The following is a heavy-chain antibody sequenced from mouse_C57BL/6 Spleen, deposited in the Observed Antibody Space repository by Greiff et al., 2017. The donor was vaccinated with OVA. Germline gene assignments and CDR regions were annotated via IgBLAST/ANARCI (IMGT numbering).Heavy chain of an antibody. Sequence: EVQLVESEGGLVQPGSSMKLSCTASGFTFSDYYMAWVRQVPEKGLEWVANINYDGSSTYYLDSLKSRFIISRDNAKNILYLQMSSLKSEDTATYYCARDNWAYYAMDYWGQGTSVTVSS. CDR3: ARDNWAYYAMDY. J-gene: IGHJ4*01. CDR1: GFTFSDYY. V-gene: IGHV5-16*01. D-gene: IGHD4-1*01. CDR2: INYDGSST.